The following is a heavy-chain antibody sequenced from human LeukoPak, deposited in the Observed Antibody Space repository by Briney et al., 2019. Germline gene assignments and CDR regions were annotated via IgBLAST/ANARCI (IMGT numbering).Heavy chain of an antibody. D-gene: IGHD3-3*01. V-gene: IGHV7-4-1*02. CDR2: INTNTGNP. J-gene: IGHJ4*02. CDR3: ARTQVPQWSGYYNFDY. Sequence: ASVKVSCKASGYTFTSYAMNWVRQAPGQGLEWMGWINTNTGNPTYAQGFTGRFVFSLDTSVSTAYLQISSLKAEDTAVYYCARTQVPQWSGYYNFDYWGQGTLVTVSS. CDR1: GYTFTSYA.